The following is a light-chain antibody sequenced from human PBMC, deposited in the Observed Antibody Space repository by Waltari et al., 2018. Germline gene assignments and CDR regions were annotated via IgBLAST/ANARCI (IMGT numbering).Light chain of an antibody. CDR2: YAS. CDR3: QQYDDFPLT. Sequence: DIQMTQSPSSLSASVGDRVTITCQASQDISNNLNWYQQKPGKAPKLLISYASTLERGVPLRFSGSGSGTSFTFIISSLQPEDIAIYVCQQYDDFPLTFGGGTKIEIK. J-gene: IGKJ4*01. CDR1: QDISNN. V-gene: IGKV1-33*01.